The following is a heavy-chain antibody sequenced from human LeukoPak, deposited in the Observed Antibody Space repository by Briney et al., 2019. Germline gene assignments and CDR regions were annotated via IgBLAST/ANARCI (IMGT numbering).Heavy chain of an antibody. D-gene: IGHD3-3*01. J-gene: IGHJ3*02. CDR1: GGTFSSYA. V-gene: IGHV1-69*13. CDR2: IIPIFGTA. CDR3: ARGSNTIFGVAYNAFDI. Sequence: GASVKVSCKASGGTFSSYAISWVRQAPGQGLEWMGGIIPIFGTANYAQKFQGRVTITADESTSTAYMELSSLRSEDTAVYYCARGSNTIFGVAYNAFDIRGQGTMVTVSS.